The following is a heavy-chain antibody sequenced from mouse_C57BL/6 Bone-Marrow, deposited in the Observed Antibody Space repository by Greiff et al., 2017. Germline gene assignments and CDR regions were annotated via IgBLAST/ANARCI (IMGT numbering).Heavy chain of an antibody. Sequence: EVQLQQSGAELVRPGASVKLSCTASGFNIKDDYMHWVKQRPEQGLEWIGWIDPENGDTEYASKFQGKATITADKSSNTAYLQLSSLTSEDPAVYYCTTGPVYDYDGMDYWGQGTSVTVSS. CDR1: GFNIKDDY. V-gene: IGHV14-4*01. CDR2: IDPENGDT. CDR3: TTGPVYDYDGMDY. D-gene: IGHD2-3*01. J-gene: IGHJ4*01.